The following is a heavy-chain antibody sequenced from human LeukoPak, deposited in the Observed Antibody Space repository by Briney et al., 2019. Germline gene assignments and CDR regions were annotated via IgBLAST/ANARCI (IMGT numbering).Heavy chain of an antibody. V-gene: IGHV4/OR15-8*03. CDR3: TRAENGPSGYDPYYFDY. D-gene: IGHD5-12*01. CDR2: IYHTGTT. CDR1: GGAIRSTRW. J-gene: IGHJ4*02. Sequence: SETLSLTCVVSGGAIRSTRWWTWVRQSPEKGLEWIGEIYHTGTTNYNPSLQSRVSMSVDISKNQFSLKLTSVTAADTAVYFCTRAENGPSGYDPYYFDYWGRGTHVTVSS.